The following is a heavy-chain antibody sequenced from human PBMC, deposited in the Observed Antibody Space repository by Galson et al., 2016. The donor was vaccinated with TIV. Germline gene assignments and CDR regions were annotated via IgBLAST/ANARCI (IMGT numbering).Heavy chain of an antibody. CDR3: ARAPGHHLENHVDS. V-gene: IGHV1-69*13. J-gene: IGHJ4*02. D-gene: IGHD1-14*01. CDR1: GGTFSSYA. CDR2: ITGMFGTT. Sequence: SVKVSCKAAGGTFSSYAISWVRQAPGQGLEWMGGITGMFGTTNYAQKFQGRVTITADELTSTAYMELSSLRSEDTAVYYCARAPGHHLENHVDSWGQGTLVTVSS.